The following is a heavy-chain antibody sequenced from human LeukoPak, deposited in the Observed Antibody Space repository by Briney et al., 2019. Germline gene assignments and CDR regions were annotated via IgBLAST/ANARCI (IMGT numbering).Heavy chain of an antibody. CDR2: ISGSGGTT. D-gene: IGHD2-21*02. J-gene: IGHJ4*02. CDR3: AKGASCGGDCYSNFDY. CDR1: GVIFSSYV. Sequence: GGSLRLSCAASGVIFSSYVMTWVRQAPGKGLEWVSAISGSGGTTNYADSVKGRFTISRDNSKNTVYLQMNSLRAEDTAVYFCAKGASCGGDCYSNFDYWGQGTLVTVSS. V-gene: IGHV3-23*01.